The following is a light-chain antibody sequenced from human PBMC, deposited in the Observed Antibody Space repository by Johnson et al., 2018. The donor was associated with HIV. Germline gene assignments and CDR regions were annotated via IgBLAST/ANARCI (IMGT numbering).Light chain of an antibody. J-gene: IGLJ1*01. V-gene: IGLV1-51*02. CDR2: ENN. CDR1: TSNIGKNY. CDR3: GTWDSSLSAQC. Sequence: QSVLTQPPSVSAAPGQKVTISCSGSTSNIGKNYVSWYQQLPGTAPKLLIYENNRRPSGTPDRFSGSKSGTSATLGITGLQTGDEAEYYCGTWDSSLSAQCFGTGTKVTVL.